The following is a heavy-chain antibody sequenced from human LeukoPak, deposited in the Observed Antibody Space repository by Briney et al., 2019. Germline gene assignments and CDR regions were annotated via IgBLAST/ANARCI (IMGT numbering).Heavy chain of an antibody. CDR2: IKQDGSEK. J-gene: IGHJ4*02. D-gene: IGHD6-19*01. V-gene: IGHV3-7*03. CDR1: GFTLKNYA. Sequence: GGSLRLSCTASGFTLKNYAMSWVRQAPGKGLEWVARIKQDGSEKYYVDSVKGRFTISRDNARNSLYLQMNSLRAEDTAIYYCARGGRSRFDYWGQGTLVTVSS. CDR3: ARGGRSRFDY.